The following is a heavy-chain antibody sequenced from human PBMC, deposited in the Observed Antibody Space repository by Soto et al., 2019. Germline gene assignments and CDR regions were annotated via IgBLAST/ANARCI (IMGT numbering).Heavy chain of an antibody. V-gene: IGHV4-34*01. Sequence: SETLSLTCTVYGGTCRGYYWSWIRQPTGKGLEWIGEINHSGSTNYNPSLKSRVTISVDTSKNQFSLKLSSVTAADTAVYYCARRLYYDFWSGYSKNNWFDPWGQGTLVTVSS. CDR1: GGTCRGYY. J-gene: IGHJ5*02. CDR2: INHSGST. D-gene: IGHD3-3*01. CDR3: ARRLYYDFWSGYSKNNWFDP.